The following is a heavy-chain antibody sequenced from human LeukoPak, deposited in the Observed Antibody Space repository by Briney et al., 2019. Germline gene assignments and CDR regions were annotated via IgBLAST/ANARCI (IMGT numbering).Heavy chain of an antibody. Sequence: PSETLSLTCAVSGYSISSYYYWGWIRQPPGRGLERIGSFYHSGSTYYNPSLKSRVTISVDTSKNQFSLKLSSVTAADTAVYYCARVVSSSSRYFDYWGQGILVTVSS. D-gene: IGHD6-6*01. CDR1: GYSISSYYY. CDR3: ARVVSSSSRYFDY. V-gene: IGHV4-38-2*01. J-gene: IGHJ4*02. CDR2: FYHSGST.